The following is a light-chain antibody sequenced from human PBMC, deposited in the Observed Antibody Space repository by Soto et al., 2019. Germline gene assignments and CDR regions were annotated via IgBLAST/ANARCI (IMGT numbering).Light chain of an antibody. CDR2: DAS. J-gene: IGKJ1*01. Sequence: DIRMTQSPSTLSTSVGDRVTITCRASQNIRGWLSWYQQKPGKAPILLIYDASTLESGVPSRLSGSGAGTEFPLTISSLQPVDFATYCFQQENSYSWTFGQGTPVAIK. CDR3: QQENSYSWT. V-gene: IGKV1-5*01. CDR1: QNIRGW.